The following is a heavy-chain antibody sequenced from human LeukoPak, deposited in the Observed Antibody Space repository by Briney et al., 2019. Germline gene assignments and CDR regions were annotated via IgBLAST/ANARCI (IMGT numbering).Heavy chain of an antibody. CDR1: GGSISSYY. CDR2: IYYSGST. D-gene: IGHD7-27*01. J-gene: IGHJ4*02. CDR3: ARVGIAASFDY. Sequence: SETLSLTCTVSGGSISSYYWSWIRQPPGKGLEWIGYIYYSGSTSYNPSLKSRVTISVDTSKNQFSLKLSSVTAADTAVYYCARVGIAASFDYWGQGTLVTVSS. V-gene: IGHV4-59*01.